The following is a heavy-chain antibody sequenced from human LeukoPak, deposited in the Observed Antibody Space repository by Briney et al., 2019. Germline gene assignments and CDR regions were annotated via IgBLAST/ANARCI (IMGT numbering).Heavy chain of an antibody. CDR2: IYHSGST. CDR3: TRGILGPEQYYFDY. J-gene: IGHJ4*02. V-gene: IGHV4-30-2*01. CDR1: GGSISSGGYY. D-gene: IGHD5-18*01. Sequence: SQTLSLTCTVSGGSISSGGYYWSWIRQPPGKGLEWIGYIYHSGSTYYNPSLKSRVTISVDRSKNQFSLKLSSVTAADTAVYYCTRGILGPEQYYFDYWGQGTLVTVSS.